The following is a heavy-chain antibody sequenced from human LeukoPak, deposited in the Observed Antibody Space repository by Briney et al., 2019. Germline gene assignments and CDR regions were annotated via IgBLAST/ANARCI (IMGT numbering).Heavy chain of an antibody. Sequence: SVKVSCKASGGTFSSYAISWERQAPGQGLEWMGRIIPILGIANYAQKFQGRVTITADKSTNTAYMELSSLRSEDTAVYYCARDLSRDGYNNRGMGDYWGQGTLVTVSS. D-gene: IGHD5-24*01. CDR1: GGTFSSYA. CDR2: IIPILGIA. CDR3: ARDLSRDGYNNRGMGDY. J-gene: IGHJ4*02. V-gene: IGHV1-69*04.